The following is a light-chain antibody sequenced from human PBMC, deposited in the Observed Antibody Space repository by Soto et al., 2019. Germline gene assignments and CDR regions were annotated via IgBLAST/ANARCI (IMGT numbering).Light chain of an antibody. CDR1: SSDV. CDR3: SSLTNDIVV. CDR2: EVS. Sequence: QSALTQPPSVSGSPGQSVTISCTGASSDVVSWYQQPPGTAPKLMIYEVSHRPSGVPDRFSASKSGNTASLTISGLQAEDEADYYCSSLTNDIVVFGGGTKLTVL. V-gene: IGLV2-18*02. J-gene: IGLJ3*02.